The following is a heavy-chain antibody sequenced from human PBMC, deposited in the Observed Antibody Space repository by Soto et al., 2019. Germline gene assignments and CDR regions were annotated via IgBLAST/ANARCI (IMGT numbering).Heavy chain of an antibody. Sequence: QVQLVQSGAEVKKPGSSVKVSCKASGGTFNNYAISWLRQAPGQGLQWMGEIIPVFGTSNYVQHFQGRVTITADESTSTAYMGLNSLRFEDTAMYYCARAGVTVTGWDSWGQGTLVTVSS. CDR3: ARAGVTVTGWDS. CDR1: GGTFNNYA. D-gene: IGHD1-20*01. V-gene: IGHV1-69*01. CDR2: IIPVFGTS. J-gene: IGHJ4*02.